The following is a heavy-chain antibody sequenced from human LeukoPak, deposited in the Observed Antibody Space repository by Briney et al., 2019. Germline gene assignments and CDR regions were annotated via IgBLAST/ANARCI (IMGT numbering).Heavy chain of an antibody. V-gene: IGHV3-23*01. D-gene: IGHD1-26*01. CDR1: GFTFSSYA. CDR2: ISGSGGST. CDR3: AKDPTYSGSYLDY. J-gene: IGHJ4*02. Sequence: PGGSLRLSCAASGFTFSSYAMSWVRQAPGKRLEWVSAISGSGGSTYYADSVKGRFTISRDNSKNTLYLQMNSLRAEDTAVYYCAKDPTYSGSYLDYWGQGTLVTVSS.